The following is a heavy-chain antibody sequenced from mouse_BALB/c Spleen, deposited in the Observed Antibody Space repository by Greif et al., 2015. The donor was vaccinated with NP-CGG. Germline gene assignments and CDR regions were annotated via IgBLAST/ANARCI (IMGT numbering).Heavy chain of an antibody. D-gene: IGHD2-9*01. J-gene: IGHJ3*01. V-gene: IGHV1-69*02. CDR3: ARSSYGYDEGTAY. CDR2: IDPSDSYT. Sequence: QVQLQQPGAELVKPGASVKLSCKASGYTFTSYWMHWVKQRPGQGLEWIGEIDPSDSYTNYNQKFKGKATLTVDKSSSTAYMQLSSLTSEDSAVYYCARSSYGYDEGTAYWGQGTLVTVSA. CDR1: GYTFTSYW.